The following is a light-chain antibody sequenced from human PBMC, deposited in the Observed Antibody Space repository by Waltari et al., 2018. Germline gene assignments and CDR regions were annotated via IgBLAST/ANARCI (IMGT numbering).Light chain of an antibody. CDR1: QSISTW. Sequence: DLQITQSPSPLSASVGDRVTLTCRASQSISTWLAWYQQKPGKAPKLLIYKASSLQSGVPSRFSGSGSGTEFALTISSLQPDDFATYYCQQYNSYSYIFGQGTKLEI. CDR3: QQYNSYSYI. V-gene: IGKV1-5*03. CDR2: KAS. J-gene: IGKJ2*01.